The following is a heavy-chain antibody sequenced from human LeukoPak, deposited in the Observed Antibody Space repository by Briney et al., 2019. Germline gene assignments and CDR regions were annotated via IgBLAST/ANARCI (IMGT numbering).Heavy chain of an antibody. Sequence: HGESLKISCKTSGYSFTSYWIGWVRQMPGKGLEWMGIIYPGDSDTKSSPSFQGQVTISADKSISTTYLQWSSLKASDIAIYHCARGPDAFDFWGQGTMATVSA. J-gene: IGHJ3*01. V-gene: IGHV5-51*01. CDR2: IYPGDSDT. CDR1: GYSFTSYW. CDR3: ARGPDAFDF.